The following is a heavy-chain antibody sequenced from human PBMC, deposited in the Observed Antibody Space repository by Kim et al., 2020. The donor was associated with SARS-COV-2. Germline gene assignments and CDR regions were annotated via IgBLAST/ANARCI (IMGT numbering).Heavy chain of an antibody. V-gene: IGHV4-39*07. CDR3: ARTRAVAAAGPGWFDP. J-gene: IGHJ5*02. CDR2: IYYSGST. CDR1: GGSISSSSYY. D-gene: IGHD6-13*01. Sequence: SETLSLTCTVSGGSISSSSYYWGWIRQPPGKGLEWIGSIYYSGSTYYNPSLKSRVTISVDTSKNQFSLKLSSVTAADTAVYYCARTRAVAAAGPGWFDPWGQGTLVTVSS.